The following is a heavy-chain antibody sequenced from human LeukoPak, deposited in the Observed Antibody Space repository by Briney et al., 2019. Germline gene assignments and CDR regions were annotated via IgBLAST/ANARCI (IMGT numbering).Heavy chain of an antibody. CDR2: ISYDGSNK. CDR3: ARDADRYYYDSSGYVWGYYGMDV. J-gene: IGHJ6*02. Sequence: PGRSLRLSCAASGFTFSSYAMHWVRQAPGKGLEWVAVISYDGSNKYYADSVKGRFTISRDNSKNTLYLQMNSLRAEDTAVYYCARDADRYYYDSSGYVWGYYGMDVWGQGTTVTVSS. D-gene: IGHD3-22*01. CDR1: GFTFSSYA. V-gene: IGHV3-30-3*01.